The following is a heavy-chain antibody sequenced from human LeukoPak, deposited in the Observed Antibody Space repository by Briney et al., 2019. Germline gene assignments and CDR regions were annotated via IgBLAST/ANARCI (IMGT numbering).Heavy chain of an antibody. CDR1: GSTFSSYA. J-gene: IGHJ4*02. D-gene: IGHD2-2*01. CDR2: ISSSGTSI. V-gene: IGHV3-48*03. Sequence: GGSLRLSCAASGSTFSSYAMSWVRQAPGKGLEWVSYISSSGTSIYYADSVKGRFTISRDNAKNSLYLQMNSLRADDTAVYYCARRYCSSTSCLIDYWGQGTLVTVSS. CDR3: ARRYCSSTSCLIDY.